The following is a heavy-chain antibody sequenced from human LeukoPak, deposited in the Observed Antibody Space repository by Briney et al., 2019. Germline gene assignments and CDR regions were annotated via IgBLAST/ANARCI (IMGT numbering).Heavy chain of an antibody. CDR3: ARDLPYYYYMDV. V-gene: IGHV3-21*01. Sequence: GGSLRLSCAASGVTFCSYSMNWVRQAPGKGLVWVSSISSSSSYIYYADSVTGRFTISRDNAKNSLYLQMNSLRAEDTAVYYCARDLPYYYYMDVWGKGTTVTVSS. CDR1: GVTFCSYS. J-gene: IGHJ6*03. D-gene: IGHD5/OR15-5a*01. CDR2: ISSSSSYI.